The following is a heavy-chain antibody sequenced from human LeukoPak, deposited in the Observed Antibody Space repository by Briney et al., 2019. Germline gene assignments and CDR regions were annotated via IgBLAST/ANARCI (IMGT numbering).Heavy chain of an antibody. Sequence: GGSLRLSCAASGFTFSSYSMNWVRQAPGKGLEWVSAISGSGGSTYYADSVKGRFTISRDNSKNMLYLQMNSLRAEDTAIYYCAMRTTVTTVYYYYMDVWGKGTTVTVSS. V-gene: IGHV3-23*01. CDR2: ISGSGGST. CDR1: GFTFSSYS. CDR3: AMRTTVTTVYYYYMDV. J-gene: IGHJ6*03. D-gene: IGHD4-17*01.